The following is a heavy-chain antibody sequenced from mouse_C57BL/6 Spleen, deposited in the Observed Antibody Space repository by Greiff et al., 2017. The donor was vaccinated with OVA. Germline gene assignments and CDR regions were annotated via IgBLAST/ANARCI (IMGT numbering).Heavy chain of an antibody. V-gene: IGHV3-6*01. CDR3: ARDYYGYDEFAY. J-gene: IGHJ3*01. CDR1: GYSITSGYY. D-gene: IGHD2-2*01. Sequence: EVKLMESGPGLVKPSQSLSLTCSVTGYSITSGYYWNWIRQFPGNKLEWMGYISYDGSNNYNPSLKNRISITRDTSKNQFFLKLNSVTTEDTATYYCARDYYGYDEFAYWGQGTLVTVSA. CDR2: ISYDGSN.